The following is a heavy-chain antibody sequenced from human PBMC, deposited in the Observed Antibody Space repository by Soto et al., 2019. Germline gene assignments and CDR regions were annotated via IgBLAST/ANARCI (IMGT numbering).Heavy chain of an antibody. CDR2: INHSGST. Sequence: QVQLQQWGAGLLKPSETLSLTCAVYGGSFSGYYWTWIRQPPGTGLEWIGEINHSGSTNYNPSLKRRVTLSADTTKNQFSLKLTSVTAADTAVYYCARDKITGLFDYWGQGTLVTVSS. D-gene: IGHD2-8*02. V-gene: IGHV4-34*01. CDR1: GGSFSGYY. CDR3: ARDKITGLFDY. J-gene: IGHJ4*02.